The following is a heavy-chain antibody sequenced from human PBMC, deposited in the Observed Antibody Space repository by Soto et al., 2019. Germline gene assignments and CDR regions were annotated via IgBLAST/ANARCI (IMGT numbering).Heavy chain of an antibody. CDR1: GGSINSGGYC. Sequence: QVQLQESGPGLVKPSQTLSLTCTVSGGSINSGGYCWSWIRQHPGKGLDWIGCISYGGSTSYNPSLNGRVTIAVDTSKNPFSLKLTSVTAADTAVYYCSRGILVWGQGALITVSS. J-gene: IGHJ4*02. V-gene: IGHV4-31*03. D-gene: IGHD5-18*01. CDR2: ISYGGST. CDR3: SRGILV.